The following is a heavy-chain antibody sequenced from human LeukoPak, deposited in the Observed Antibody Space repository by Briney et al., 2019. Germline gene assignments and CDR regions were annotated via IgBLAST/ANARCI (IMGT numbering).Heavy chain of an antibody. CDR2: ISSNGGST. CDR1: GFTFSSYA. D-gene: IGHD6-13*01. V-gene: IGHV3-64*01. CDR3: ARGIAAAANDAFDI. Sequence: PGGSLRLSCAASGFTFSSYAMHWVRQAPGEGLEYVSAISSNGGSTYYANSVKGRFTISRDNSKNTLYLQMGSLRAEDMAVHYCARGIAAAANDAFDIWGQGTMVTVSS. J-gene: IGHJ3*02.